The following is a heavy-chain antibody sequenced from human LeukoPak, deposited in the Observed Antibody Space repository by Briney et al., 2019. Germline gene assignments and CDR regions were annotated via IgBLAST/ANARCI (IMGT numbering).Heavy chain of an antibody. CDR3: AHSITGRYSDFFFDY. J-gene: IGHJ4*02. V-gene: IGHV2-5*01. D-gene: IGHD4-11*01. CDR1: GFSLSNNTVG. CDR2: VYWNDKK. Sequence: KGSGPTLVNPTQTLTLTCTVSGFSLSNNTVGVGWIRQPPGKALEWLALVYWNDKKRYSPSLQSRLTITKDTSKNQVVLTMTNMDPVDTATYYCAHSITGRYSDFFFDYWGQGTLVTVSS.